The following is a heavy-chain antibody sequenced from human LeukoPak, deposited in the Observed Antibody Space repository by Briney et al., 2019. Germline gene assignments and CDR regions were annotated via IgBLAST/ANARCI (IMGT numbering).Heavy chain of an antibody. CDR1: GFTVSSNY. CDR3: ARVATVTTLAFDI. J-gene: IGHJ3*02. V-gene: IGHV3-66*01. D-gene: IGHD4-17*01. Sequence: GGSLRLSCAASGFTVSSNYMSWVRQAPGKGLEWVSVIYSGGSTYYADSVKGRFTISRDNSKNTLYLQMNSLRAEDTAVYYCARVATVTTLAFDIWGQGTMVTVSS. CDR2: IYSGGST.